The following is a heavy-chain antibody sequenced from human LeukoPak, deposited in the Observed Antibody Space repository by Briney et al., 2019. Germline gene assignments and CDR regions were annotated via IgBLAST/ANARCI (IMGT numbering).Heavy chain of an antibody. D-gene: IGHD1-26*01. J-gene: IGHJ4*02. CDR2: IYYSGSA. CDR3: ASGSYYFDY. V-gene: IGHV4-59*08. CDR1: GGSIRSYY. Sequence: SETLSLTCTVSGGSIRSYYWSWIRQPPGKGLEWIGYIYYSGSAKYNPSLKSRATISVDTSKNQFSLKLNSVTAADTAVYYCASGSYYFDYWGQGTLVTVSS.